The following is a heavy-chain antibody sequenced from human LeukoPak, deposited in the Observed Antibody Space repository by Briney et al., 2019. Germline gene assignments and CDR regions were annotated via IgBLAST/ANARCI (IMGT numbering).Heavy chain of an antibody. D-gene: IGHD6-19*01. CDR2: ISGSGGST. CDR3: AKDRFSYRSGWFDY. CDR1: GFTFSSYA. J-gene: IGHJ4*02. V-gene: IGHV3-23*01. Sequence: PPGGSLRLSCAASGFTFSSYAMSWVRQAPGKGLEGVSAISGSGGSTYYADSVKGRFTISRDNSKNTLYLQMNSLRAEDTAVYYCAKDRFSYRSGWFDYWGQGTLVTVSS.